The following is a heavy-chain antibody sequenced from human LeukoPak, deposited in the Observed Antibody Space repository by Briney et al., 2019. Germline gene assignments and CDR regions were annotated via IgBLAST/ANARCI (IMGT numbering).Heavy chain of an antibody. D-gene: IGHD5-18*01. V-gene: IGHV1-69*13. Sequence: EASVKVSCKASGGTFSSYAISWVRQAPGQGLEWMGGIIPIFGTANYAQKFQGRVTITADESTSTAYMELSSLRSEDTAVYYCGVDTAMVNDYYYYYGMDVWGQGTTVTVSS. CDR2: IIPIFGTA. J-gene: IGHJ6*02. CDR1: GGTFSSYA. CDR3: GVDTAMVNDYYYYYGMDV.